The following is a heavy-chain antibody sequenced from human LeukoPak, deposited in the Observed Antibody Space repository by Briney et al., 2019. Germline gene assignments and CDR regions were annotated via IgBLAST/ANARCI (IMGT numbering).Heavy chain of an antibody. CDR2: ISGSGGST. CDR3: AMGAPADYYGMDV. Sequence: GGSLRLSCAASGFTVSSNYMSWVRQAPGKGLEWVSAISGSGGSTYYADSVKGRFTISRDNSKNTLYLQMNSLRAEDTAVYYCAMGAPADYYGMDVWGQGTTVTVSS. CDR1: GFTVSSNY. J-gene: IGHJ6*02. D-gene: IGHD1-26*01. V-gene: IGHV3-23*01.